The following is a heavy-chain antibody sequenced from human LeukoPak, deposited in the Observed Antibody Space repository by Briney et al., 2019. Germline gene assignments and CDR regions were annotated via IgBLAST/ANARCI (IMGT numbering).Heavy chain of an antibody. D-gene: IGHD3-10*01. Sequence: GGSLRLSCAASGFTFSSYAMHWVRQAPGKGLEWVAVISYDGSNKYYADSVKGRFTISRDNSKNTLYLQMNSLRAEDTAVYYCAKGSARGSGSYPYYFDYWGQGTLVTVSS. V-gene: IGHV3-30*04. CDR3: AKGSARGSGSYPYYFDY. J-gene: IGHJ4*02. CDR1: GFTFSSYA. CDR2: ISYDGSNK.